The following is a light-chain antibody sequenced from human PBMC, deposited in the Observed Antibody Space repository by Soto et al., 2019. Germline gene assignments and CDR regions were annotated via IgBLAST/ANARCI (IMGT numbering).Light chain of an antibody. V-gene: IGKV3D-15*01. CDR1: QTISSN. CDR3: QQYHDWPLT. Sequence: EIVMTQSPATLSVSPVERATLSFRASQTISSNLAWYQQKPGQAPRLLIYGASTRATGFPARFSGSGSGTEFTLTISSLQSEDFAVYFCQQYHDWPLTFGQGTKVDIK. J-gene: IGKJ1*01. CDR2: GAS.